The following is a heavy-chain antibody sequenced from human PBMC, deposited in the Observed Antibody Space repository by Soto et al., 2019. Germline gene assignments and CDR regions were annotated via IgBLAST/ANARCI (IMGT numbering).Heavy chain of an antibody. Sequence: PSETLSLTCTVSGGSISSYYWSWIRQPPGKGLEWIGYIYYSGSTNYNPSLKSRVTISVDTSKNQFSLKLSSVTAADTAVYYCARDAVGATKKGYYYYGMDVWGQGTTVTVSS. CDR3: ARDAVGATKKGYYYYGMDV. D-gene: IGHD1-26*01. CDR2: IYYSGST. J-gene: IGHJ6*02. CDR1: GGSISSYY. V-gene: IGHV4-59*01.